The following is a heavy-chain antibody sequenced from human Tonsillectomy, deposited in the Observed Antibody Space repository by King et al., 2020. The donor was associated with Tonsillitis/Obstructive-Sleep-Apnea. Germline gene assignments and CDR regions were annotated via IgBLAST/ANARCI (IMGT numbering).Heavy chain of an antibody. CDR3: AGRTVHWFDP. V-gene: IGHV4-34*01. CDR2: INYSGST. J-gene: IGHJ5*02. D-gene: IGHD1-1*01. CDR1: GGSLSGYY. Sequence: VQLQQWGAGLLKPSETLSLTCAVSGGSLSGYYWSWIRQPPGKGLGWMGDINYSGSTNYHPSIKSRVTISLDTSKNQISLNLSSVTAADTAVYYGAGRTVHWFDPWGQGTLVTVSS.